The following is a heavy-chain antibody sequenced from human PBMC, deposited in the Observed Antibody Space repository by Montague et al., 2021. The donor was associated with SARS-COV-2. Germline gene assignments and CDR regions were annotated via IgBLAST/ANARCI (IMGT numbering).Heavy chain of an antibody. CDR3: ARGSGWVGNAFDI. CDR1: GGSISSYY. CDR2: IYYSGST. Sequence: SETLSLTCTVSGGSISSYYWSWIRQPPGKGLEWIGYIYYSGSTNXXPSLKSRVTISVDTSKNQFSLKLSSVTAADTAVYYCARGSGWVGNAFDIWGQGTMVTVSS. D-gene: IGHD6-19*01. V-gene: IGHV4-59*01. J-gene: IGHJ3*02.